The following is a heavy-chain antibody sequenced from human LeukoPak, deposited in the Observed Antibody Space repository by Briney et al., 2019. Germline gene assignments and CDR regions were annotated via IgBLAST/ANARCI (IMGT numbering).Heavy chain of an antibody. CDR2: IIPIFGTA. V-gene: IGHV1-69*06. CDR3: ARFDFWSGYYSPGYYYYYMDV. D-gene: IGHD3-3*01. J-gene: IGHJ6*03. Sequence: ASVKVSCKASGGTFSSYAISWVRQAPGQGLEWMGGIIPIFGTANYAQKFQGRVTITADKSTSTAYMELSSLRSEDTAVYYCARFDFWSGYYSPGYYYYYMDVWGKGTTVTVSS. CDR1: GGTFSSYA.